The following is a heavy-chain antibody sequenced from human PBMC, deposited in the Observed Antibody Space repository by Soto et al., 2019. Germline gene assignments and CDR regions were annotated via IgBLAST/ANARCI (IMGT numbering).Heavy chain of an antibody. CDR3: ARFPVDTAIAPDAFDI. V-gene: IGHV4-61*01. CDR2: IYYSGST. J-gene: IGHJ3*02. Sequence: QVQLQESGPGLVKPSETLSLTCTVSGGSVSSGSYYWSWIRQPPGKGLEWIGYIYYSGSTNYNPSLKSRVTISVDTSKNQFSLKLSSVTAADTAVYYCARFPVDTAIAPDAFDIWGQGTMVTVSS. CDR1: GGSVSSGSYY. D-gene: IGHD5-18*01.